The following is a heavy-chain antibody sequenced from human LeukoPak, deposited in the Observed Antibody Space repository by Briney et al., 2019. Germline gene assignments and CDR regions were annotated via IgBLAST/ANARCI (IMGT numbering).Heavy chain of an antibody. CDR1: GYTFTSYD. D-gene: IGHD2-8*01. J-gene: IGHJ5*02. V-gene: IGHV1-8*01. CDR2: MNPNSGNT. CDR3: ARGLMVYAGIRFDP. Sequence: ASAKVSCKASGYTFTSYDINWVRQATGQGLEWMGWMNPNSGNTGYAQKFQGRVTMTRNTSISTAYMELSSLRSEDTAVYYCARGLMVYAGIRFDPWGQGTLVTVSS.